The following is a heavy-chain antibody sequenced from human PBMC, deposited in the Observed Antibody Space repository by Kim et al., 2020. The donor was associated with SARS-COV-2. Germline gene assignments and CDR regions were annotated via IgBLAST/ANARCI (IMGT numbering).Heavy chain of an antibody. CDR3: AKDRDSSGWPGPDY. CDR1: GFTFSSYD. D-gene: IGHD6-19*01. J-gene: IGHJ4*02. Sequence: GGSLRLSCAVSGFTFSSYDMHWVRQAPGKGLEWVAVISYDGSNKYYAESVKGRLTISRDNSKNTLYLQMNSLRAEDTAVYYCAKDRDSSGWPGPDYWGQGTLVTVSS. CDR2: ISYDGSNK. V-gene: IGHV3-30*18.